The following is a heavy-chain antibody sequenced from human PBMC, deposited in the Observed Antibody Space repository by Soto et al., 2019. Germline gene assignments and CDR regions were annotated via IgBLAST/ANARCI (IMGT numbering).Heavy chain of an antibody. J-gene: IGHJ4*02. Sequence: QITLNESGPTVVRPTETLTLTCRFSGFSLTTSGVGVGWIRQSPGKAPELLALIYWDDDKRYSASLKSRLTITKDTSKHQVVLTVSDLDPTDTATYYCAHRVLRTVFGLVTTTAIYFDFWGQGTPVAVSS. CDR2: IYWDDDK. V-gene: IGHV2-5*02. CDR3: AHRVLRTVFGLVTTTAIYFDF. CDR1: GFSLTTSGVG. D-gene: IGHD3-3*01.